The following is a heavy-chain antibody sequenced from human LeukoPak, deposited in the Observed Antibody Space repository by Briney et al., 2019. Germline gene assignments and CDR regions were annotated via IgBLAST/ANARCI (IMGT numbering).Heavy chain of an antibody. CDR1: GGSFSGYY. V-gene: IGHV4-34*01. CDR3: ARGRGVLPGKFDY. Sequence: SETLSLTCAVYGGSFSGYYWSWIRQPPGKGLEWIGEINHSGSTNYNPSLKSRVTISVDTSKNQFSLKLSSVTAADTAVYYCARGRGVLPGKFDYWGQGTLVTVSS. CDR2: INHSGST. J-gene: IGHJ4*02. D-gene: IGHD3-10*01.